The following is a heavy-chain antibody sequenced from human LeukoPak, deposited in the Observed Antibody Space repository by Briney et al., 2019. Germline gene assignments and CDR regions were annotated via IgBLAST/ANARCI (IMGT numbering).Heavy chain of an antibody. CDR1: GGSISSSNW. D-gene: IGHD4-17*01. J-gene: IGHJ5*02. Sequence: PSGTLSLTCAVSGGSISSSNWWSWVRQPPGQGLEWIGEIYHSGSTNYNPSLKSRVTISVDKSKNQFSLKLSSVTAADTAVYYCARDHDYGDYGGWFDPWGQGTLVTVSS. CDR3: ARDHDYGDYGGWFDP. V-gene: IGHV4-4*02. CDR2: IYHSGST.